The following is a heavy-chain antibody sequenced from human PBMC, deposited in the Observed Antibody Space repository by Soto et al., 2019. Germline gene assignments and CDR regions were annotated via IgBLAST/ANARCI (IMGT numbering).Heavy chain of an antibody. D-gene: IGHD3-16*01. CDR2: IIPLFGTT. V-gene: IGHV1-69*18. Sequence: QVHLVQSGAEVRKPGSSVKVSCKTSGGTFSTYTIYWVRQAPGQGLEWMGRIIPLFGTTRYAQNFQDRVTITAEESTSTTYMELSSLRAEDTALYYCARRLDDRADEGFDVWGEGTAVTVSP. CDR3: ARRLDDRADEGFDV. J-gene: IGHJ3*01. CDR1: GGTFSTYT.